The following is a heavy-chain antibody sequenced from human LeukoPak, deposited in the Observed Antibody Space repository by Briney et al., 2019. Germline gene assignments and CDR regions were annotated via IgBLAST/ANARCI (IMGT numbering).Heavy chain of an antibody. J-gene: IGHJ4*02. CDR2: INHSGST. D-gene: IGHD3-10*01. CDR3: ARDERYYYGSGSYHFDY. V-gene: IGHV4-34*01. CDR1: GGSFSGYY. Sequence: SETLSLTCAVYGGSFSGYYWSWIRQPSGKGLEWIGEINHSGSTNYNPSLKSRVTISVDTSKNQSSLKLSSVTAADTAVYYCARDERYYYGSGSYHFDYWGQGTLVTVSS.